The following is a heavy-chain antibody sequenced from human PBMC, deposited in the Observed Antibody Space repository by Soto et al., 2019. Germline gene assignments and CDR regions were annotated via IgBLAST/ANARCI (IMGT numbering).Heavy chain of an antibody. CDR1: GGSISSGGYY. V-gene: IGHV4-31*03. Sequence: SETLSLTCTVSGGSISSGGYYWSWIRQHPGKGLEWIGYIYYSGSTYYNPSLKSRVTISVDTSKNQFSLKLSSVTAADTAVYYCARESAPAYYDSSGYDNPWGQGTVVTVSS. CDR3: ARESAPAYYDSSGYDNP. J-gene: IGHJ5*02. CDR2: IYYSGST. D-gene: IGHD3-22*01.